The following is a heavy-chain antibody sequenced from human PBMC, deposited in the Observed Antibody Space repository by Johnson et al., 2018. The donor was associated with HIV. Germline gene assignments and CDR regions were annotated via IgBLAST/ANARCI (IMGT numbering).Heavy chain of an antibody. J-gene: IGHJ3*02. D-gene: IGHD1-26*01. CDR2: ITGSSGST. V-gene: IGHV3-23*04. CDR1: GFTFSSYA. Sequence: VQLVESGGGLVQPGGSLRLSCAASGFTFSSYAMSWVRQAPGKGLEWVSTITGSSGSTYYADSVKGRFTISRDNSKNTVYLQMNSLRPEDTAVYYCAKDGGSYGGAFDIWGQGTMVTVSS. CDR3: AKDGGSYGGAFDI.